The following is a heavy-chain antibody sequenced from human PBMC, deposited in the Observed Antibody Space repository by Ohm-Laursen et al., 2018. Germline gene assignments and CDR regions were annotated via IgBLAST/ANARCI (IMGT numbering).Heavy chain of an antibody. CDR3: ARPFCSGGNCYSNFDY. CDR1: GFTFSSYW. D-gene: IGHD2-15*01. Sequence: SLRLSCSASGFTFSSYWMHWVRQAPGKGLEWVSRINSDGSSTTYTDSARGRFTISRDNAKNTLYLQMNSLRPEDTAVYYCARPFCSGGNCYSNFDYWGQGTLVTVSS. V-gene: IGHV3-74*01. J-gene: IGHJ4*02. CDR2: INSDGSST.